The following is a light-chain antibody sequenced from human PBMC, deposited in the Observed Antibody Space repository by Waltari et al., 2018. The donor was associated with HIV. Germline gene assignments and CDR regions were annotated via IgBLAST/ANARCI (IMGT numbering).Light chain of an antibody. J-gene: IGLJ1*01. Sequence: QSALTQPASVSGSPGQSITISCTGTSSDVGGYNYVSWYQQHPGKVPKLMSYDVSNRPSGVSNRFSGSKSGNTASLTISGLQAEDEADYYCSSYTSSSTNVVGTGTKVTVL. CDR1: SSDVGGYNY. V-gene: IGLV2-14*03. CDR2: DVS. CDR3: SSYTSSSTNV.